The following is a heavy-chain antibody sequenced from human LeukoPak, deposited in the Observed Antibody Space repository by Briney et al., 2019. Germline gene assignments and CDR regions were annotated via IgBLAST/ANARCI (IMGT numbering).Heavy chain of an antibody. Sequence: SQTLSLTCTVSGGSISSGDYYWSWIRQPPGKGLEWIGYIYYSGSTYYNPSLKSRVTISVDTSKNQFSLKLSSMTAADTAVYYCARIGWAVAYFDYWGQGTLVTVSS. CDR3: ARIGWAVAYFDY. J-gene: IGHJ4*02. CDR1: GGSISSGDYY. CDR2: IYYSGST. D-gene: IGHD6-19*01. V-gene: IGHV4-30-4*08.